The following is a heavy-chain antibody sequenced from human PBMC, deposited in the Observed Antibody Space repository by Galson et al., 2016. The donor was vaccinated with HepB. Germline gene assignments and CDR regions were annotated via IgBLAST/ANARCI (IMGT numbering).Heavy chain of an antibody. J-gene: IGHJ5*02. D-gene: IGHD3-10*01. V-gene: IGHV4-4*02. CDR2: IYQTGST. CDR3: AAQKFGFRVTES. CDR1: GVSIGSDIW. Sequence: ETLSLTCTVSGVSIGSDIWWRWVRQSPGKGLEWIGEIYQTGSTTYNPSFQRRVTISIDKSKNDFSLNLNSVTAADTAIYYCAAQKFGFRVTESWGQGTQVTVSP.